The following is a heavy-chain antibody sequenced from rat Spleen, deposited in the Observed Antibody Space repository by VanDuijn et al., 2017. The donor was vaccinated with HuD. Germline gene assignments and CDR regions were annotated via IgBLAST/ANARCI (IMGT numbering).Heavy chain of an antibody. V-gene: IGHV5-31*01. CDR3: ATRDYISYTGIF. Sequence: EVQLVESGGGLVQPGNSLKLSCAASGFTFNNYWMTWIRQAPGKGLEWVASITNTGGSTYYPDSVKGRFTISRDNAKSTLYLQMNSLRSEDTATYYCATRDYISYTGIFWGQGVMVTVSS. D-gene: IGHD1-2*01. CDR1: GFTFNNYW. CDR2: ITNTGGST. J-gene: IGHJ2*01.